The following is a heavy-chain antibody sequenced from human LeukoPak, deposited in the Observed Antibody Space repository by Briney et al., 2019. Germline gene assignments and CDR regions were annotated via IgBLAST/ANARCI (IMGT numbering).Heavy chain of an antibody. D-gene: IGHD3-9*01. J-gene: IGHJ3*02. CDR3: ARELQHYDILTGYLSAFDI. Sequence: NTSETLSLTCTVSGGSISSGSYYWSWIRQPAGKGLEWIGRIYTSGSTNYNPSLKSRVTISVDTSKNQFSLKLSSVTAADTAVYYCARELQHYDILTGYLSAFDIWGQGTMVTVSS. V-gene: IGHV4-61*02. CDR2: IYTSGST. CDR1: GGSISSGSYY.